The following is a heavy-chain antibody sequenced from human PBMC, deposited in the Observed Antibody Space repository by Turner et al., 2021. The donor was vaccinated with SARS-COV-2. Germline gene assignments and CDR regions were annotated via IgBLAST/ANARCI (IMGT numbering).Heavy chain of an antibody. CDR3: ARDQYYDSSGYYFVRASYFDL. CDR2: ISSSGGTI. D-gene: IGHD3-22*01. CDR1: GFTFSSYE. Sequence: EVHLVEFGGGWVQPGGSLRPSCAASGFTFSSYEMNWVRQAPGKGLEWVSYISSSGGTIYYADSVKGRFTISRDNAKNSLYMQMNSLRAEDTAVYYWARDQYYDSSGYYFVRASYFDLWGRGTLVTVSS. J-gene: IGHJ2*01. V-gene: IGHV3-48*03.